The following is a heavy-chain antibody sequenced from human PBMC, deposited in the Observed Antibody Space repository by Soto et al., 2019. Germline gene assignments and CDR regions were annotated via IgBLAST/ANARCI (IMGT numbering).Heavy chain of an antibody. CDR3: ARHSHVLARTPFDY. D-gene: IGHD2-15*01. V-gene: IGHV4-59*08. J-gene: IGHJ4*02. CDR2: IYYSGST. Sequence: PSETLSLTCTVSGGSISSYYWSWIRQPPGKGLEWIGYIYYSGSTNYNPSLKSRVTISVDTSKNQFSLKLSSVTAADTAVYYCARHSHVLARTPFDYWGQGTLVTVSS. CDR1: GGSISSYY.